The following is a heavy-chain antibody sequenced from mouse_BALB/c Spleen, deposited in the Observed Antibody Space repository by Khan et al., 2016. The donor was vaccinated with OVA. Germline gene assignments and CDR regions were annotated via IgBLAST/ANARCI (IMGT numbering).Heavy chain of an antibody. Sequence: VKLEESGPGLVQPSQSLSITCTVSGFSLTTYGVHWVRQSPGKGLEWLGVIWSGGSTDYNAAFITRLSISKDSSKSQVFFKMNSLQVNDTAIYYCARNYDYCDGLAYWGQGTLVTVSA. CDR3: ARNYDYCDGLAY. J-gene: IGHJ3*01. CDR2: IWSGGST. D-gene: IGHD2-4*01. V-gene: IGHV2-2*02. CDR1: GFSLTTYG.